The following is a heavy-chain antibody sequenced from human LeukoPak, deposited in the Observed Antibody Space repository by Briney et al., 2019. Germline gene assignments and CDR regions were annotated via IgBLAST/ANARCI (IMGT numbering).Heavy chain of an antibody. D-gene: IGHD1-7*01. Sequence: GASVKVSCKASGGTFSSYAISWVRQAPGQGLEWMGRIIPILGIANYAQKFQGRVTITADKSTSTAYMELSSLRSEDTAVYYCTTDVRGLDNWNYDYWGQGTLVTVSS. CDR3: TTDVRGLDNWNYDY. J-gene: IGHJ4*02. CDR1: GGTFSSYA. CDR2: IIPILGIA. V-gene: IGHV1-69*04.